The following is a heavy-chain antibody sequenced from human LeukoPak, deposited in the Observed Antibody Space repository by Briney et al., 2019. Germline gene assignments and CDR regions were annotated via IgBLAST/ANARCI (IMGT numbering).Heavy chain of an antibody. CDR3: GRLTTAYDTVDP. Sequence: GGSLRLSCAASGFTFSSYWMSWVRQAPGRGLEWVANIKQDGSEKYYLDSVKGRFTISRDNAKNSLYLQMNSLRAEDTAVYYCGRLTTAYDTVDPWGQGTLVTVSS. V-gene: IGHV3-7*05. J-gene: IGHJ5*02. CDR2: IKQDGSEK. D-gene: IGHD3-16*01. CDR1: GFTFSSYW.